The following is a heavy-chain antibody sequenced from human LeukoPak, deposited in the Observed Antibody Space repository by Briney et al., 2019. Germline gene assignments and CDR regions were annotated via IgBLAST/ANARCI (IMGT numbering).Heavy chain of an antibody. D-gene: IGHD5-18*01. CDR1: GGSISSSSYY. J-gene: IGHJ4*02. Sequence: SETLSLICTVSGGSISSSSYYWGWIRQPPGKGREWIGSIYYSGSTYYNPSLKSRVTISVDTSKNQFSLKLSSVTAADTAVYYCASGYSYSFLFIYWGQGTLVTVSS. V-gene: IGHV4-39*01. CDR2: IYYSGST. CDR3: ASGYSYSFLFIY.